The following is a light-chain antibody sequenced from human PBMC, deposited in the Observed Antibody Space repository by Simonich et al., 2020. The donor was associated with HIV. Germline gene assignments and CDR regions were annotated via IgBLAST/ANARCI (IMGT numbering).Light chain of an antibody. CDR1: ESISSW. CDR2: KAS. Sequence: DIQMTQSPSTLSASVGDRVTIPSRASESISSWLAWYQQKSGKAPKLLIYKASSLKSGVPSRFSGSGSGTEFTLTISSLQPDDFATYFCQQYNSYTWTFGQGTKVEIK. J-gene: IGKJ1*01. V-gene: IGKV1-5*03. CDR3: QQYNSYTWT.